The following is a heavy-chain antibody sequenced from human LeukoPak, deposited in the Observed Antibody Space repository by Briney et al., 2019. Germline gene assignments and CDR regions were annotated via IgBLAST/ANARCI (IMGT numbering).Heavy chain of an antibody. CDR1: GFTFSSFW. V-gene: IGHV3-7*01. Sequence: PGGSLRLSCAASGFTFSSFWMSWVRQAPGKGLEWVANIKQDGSVQYYVDSVKGRFTISRDNAKNSLHLQMSSLRGEDTAVYYCVRRGDYGSLDYWGQGALVIVSS. J-gene: IGHJ4*02. CDR3: VRRGDYGSLDY. D-gene: IGHD4-17*01. CDR2: IKQDGSVQ.